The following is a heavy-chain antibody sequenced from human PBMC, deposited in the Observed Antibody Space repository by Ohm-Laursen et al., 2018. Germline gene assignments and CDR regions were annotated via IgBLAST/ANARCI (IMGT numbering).Heavy chain of an antibody. D-gene: IGHD1-1*01. CDR1: GFTFSSTT. CDR3: AKLTTD. J-gene: IGHJ4*02. CDR2: IVSSGGSA. V-gene: IGHV3-23*01. Sequence: SLRLSCAASGFTFSSTTMSWVRQAPGKGLEWVSTIVSSGGSAYYADSVKGRFTISRDNSNNTLFLLMNSLRAEDTAVYYCAKLTTDWGQGTPVTVSS.